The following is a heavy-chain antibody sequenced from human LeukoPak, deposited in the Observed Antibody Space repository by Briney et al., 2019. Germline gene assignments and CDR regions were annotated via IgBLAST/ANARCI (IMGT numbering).Heavy chain of an antibody. D-gene: IGHD2-2*01. V-gene: IGHV1-69*05. CDR1: GGTFSSYA. J-gene: IGHJ4*02. CDR2: IIPIFGTA. Sequence: VASVKVSCKASGGTFSSYAISWVRQAPGQGLEWMGRIIPIFGTANYAQKFQGRVTITTDESTSTAYMELSSLRSEDTAVYYCARGPLNCSSTSCYAGLDYWGQGTLVTVSS. CDR3: ARGPLNCSSTSCYAGLDY.